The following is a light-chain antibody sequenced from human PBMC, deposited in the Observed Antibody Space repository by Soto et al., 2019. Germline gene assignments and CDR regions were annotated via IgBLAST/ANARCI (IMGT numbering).Light chain of an antibody. J-gene: IGLJ1*01. CDR3: SSYTRSSTCV. Sequence: QSVLTQPASVSGSPGQSITISCTGTSSDVGGYNYVSWYQQHPGKAPKLMIYDVSNRPSGVSNRFSGSKSGNTASLTISGLQAEDEADYYCSSYTRSSTCVFGTGTKVTDL. V-gene: IGLV2-14*01. CDR2: DVS. CDR1: SSDVGGYNY.